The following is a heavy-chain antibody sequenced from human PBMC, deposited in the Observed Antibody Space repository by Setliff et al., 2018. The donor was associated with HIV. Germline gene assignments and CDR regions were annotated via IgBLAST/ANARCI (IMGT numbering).Heavy chain of an antibody. Sequence: SETLSLTCAVSGGSIRRSDYSWGWIRQPPGKGLEWIGNIYYSGNTYYNPSLKSRVTISVDKSKNQFSLKLNSVTAADTGRYYCARGITMAPDYWGQGSLVTVS. D-gene: IGHD1-20*01. CDR1: GGSIRRSDYS. CDR2: IYYSGNT. CDR3: ARGITMAPDY. J-gene: IGHJ4*02. V-gene: IGHV4-39*07.